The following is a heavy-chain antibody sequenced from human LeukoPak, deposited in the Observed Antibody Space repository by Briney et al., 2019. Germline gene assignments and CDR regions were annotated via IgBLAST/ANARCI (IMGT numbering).Heavy chain of an antibody. CDR1: GGSFSGYY. D-gene: IGHD3-10*01. V-gene: IGHV4-34*01. CDR3: AREAYYYGSGSYYNVPLWYFDL. J-gene: IGHJ2*01. CDR2: INHSGST. Sequence: PSETLSLTCAVYGGSFSGYYWSWIRQHPGKGLEWIGEINHSGSTNYNPSLKSRVTISVDTSKNQFSLKLSSVTAADTAVYYCAREAYYYGSGSYYNVPLWYFDLWGRGTLVTVSS.